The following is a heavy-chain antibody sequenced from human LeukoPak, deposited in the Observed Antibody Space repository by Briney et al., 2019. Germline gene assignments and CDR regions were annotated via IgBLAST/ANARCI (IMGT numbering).Heavy chain of an antibody. D-gene: IGHD1-1*01. CDR3: ARVAKERVGGVYYFDY. V-gene: IGHV3-13*01. J-gene: IGHJ4*02. Sequence: PGGSLRLSCAASGFTFSAYDMHWVRQATGKGREWVSAIGTAVDTYYTGSVKGRFTISRENAKNSLYLQMNSLRAGDTAVYYCARVAKERVGGVYYFDYWGQGTLVTVSS. CDR1: GFTFSAYD. CDR2: IGTAVDT.